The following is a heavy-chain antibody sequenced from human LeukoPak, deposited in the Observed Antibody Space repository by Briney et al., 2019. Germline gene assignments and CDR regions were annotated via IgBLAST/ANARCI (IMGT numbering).Heavy chain of an antibody. V-gene: IGHV1-24*01. Sequence: ASVTVSCTVSGYTLTELSMHWVRQAPGKGLEWMGGFDPEDGETIYAQKFQGRVTMTEDTSTDTAYMELSSLRSEDTAVYYCATDLLDTAMVADYWGQGTLVTVSS. J-gene: IGHJ4*02. CDR1: GYTLTELS. CDR3: ATDLLDTAMVADY. CDR2: FDPEDGET. D-gene: IGHD5-18*01.